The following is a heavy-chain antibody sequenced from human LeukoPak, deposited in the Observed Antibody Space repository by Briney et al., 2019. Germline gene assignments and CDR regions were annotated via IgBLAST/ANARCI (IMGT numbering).Heavy chain of an antibody. D-gene: IGHD5-18*01. V-gene: IGHV1-46*01. CDR3: ARSVTAYDNWFDP. CDR2: INPRGGST. J-gene: IGHJ5*02. CDR1: GYTFTSYY. Sequence: ASVKVSCKASGYTFTSYYMHWVRQAPGQGLEWMGIINPRGGSTSYAQKFQGRVTMTRDTSTSTVYMELSSLRFEDTAVYYCARSVTAYDNWFDPWGQGTLVTVSS.